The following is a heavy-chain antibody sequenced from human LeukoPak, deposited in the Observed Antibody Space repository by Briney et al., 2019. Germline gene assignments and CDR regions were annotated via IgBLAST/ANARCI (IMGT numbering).Heavy chain of an antibody. V-gene: IGHV1-2*02. CDR3: ARVRRLMQTFDV. J-gene: IGHJ3*01. D-gene: IGHD4/OR15-4a*01. CDR1: GYMFTTYY. Sequence: ASVKVSCKASGYMFTTYYIHWVRHAPGQGPEWMAWINPNTGDTNYAPKFRGRVSMTRDESVSTAYMELSGLTSDDTAVFYCARVRRLMQTFDVWGQGTMVTVSS. CDR2: INPNTGDT.